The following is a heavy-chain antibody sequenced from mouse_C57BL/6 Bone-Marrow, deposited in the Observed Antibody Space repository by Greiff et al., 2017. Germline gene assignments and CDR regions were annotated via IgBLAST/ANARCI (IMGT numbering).Heavy chain of an antibody. Sequence: QVQLKESGAELVRPGASVTLSCKASGYTFTDYDMHWVKQTPVHGLEWIGAIDPETGGTAYNQKFKGKAILTADKSSSTAYMELRSLTSEDSAVYYCTNLWFAYWGQGTLVTVSA. CDR2: IDPETGGT. CDR3: TNLWFAY. J-gene: IGHJ3*01. V-gene: IGHV1-15*01. CDR1: GYTFTDYD.